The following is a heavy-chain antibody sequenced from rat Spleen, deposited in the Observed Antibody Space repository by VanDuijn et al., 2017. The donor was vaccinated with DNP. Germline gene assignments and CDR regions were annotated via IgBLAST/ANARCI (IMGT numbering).Heavy chain of an antibody. V-gene: IGHV3-1*01. D-gene: IGHD2-1*01. CDR3: ARYSDTYYFDY. CDR2: ISYSGST. CDR1: GYSITSNY. J-gene: IGHJ2*01. Sequence: EVQLQESGPGLVKPSQSLSLTCSVTGYSITSNYWGWIRKFPGNKMEWMGYISYSGSTSYNPSLKSRISITRDTSKNQFFLQLNSVTTEDTATYDGARYSDTYYFDYWGQGVMVTVSS.